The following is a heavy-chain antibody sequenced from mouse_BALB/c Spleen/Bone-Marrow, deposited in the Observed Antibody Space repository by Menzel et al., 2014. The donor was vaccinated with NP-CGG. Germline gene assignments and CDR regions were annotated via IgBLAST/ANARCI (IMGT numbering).Heavy chain of an antibody. CDR2: IYPHTSDT. V-gene: IGHV1S29*02. Sequence: AQLQQSGPELVKPGASVKISCKASGYPFTDYIMHWVRRSHGKSLEWIGYIYPHTSDTGYNQKFKSKATLTVDISSNTAYMVLRSLTSEDSAVYYCVRAPPITSVVTRDYWGQGTTLTVSS. D-gene: IGHD1-1*01. CDR3: VRAPPITSVVTRDY. CDR1: GYPFTDYI. J-gene: IGHJ2*01.